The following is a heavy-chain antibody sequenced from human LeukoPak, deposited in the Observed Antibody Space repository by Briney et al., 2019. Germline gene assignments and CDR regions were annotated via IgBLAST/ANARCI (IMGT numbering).Heavy chain of an antibody. Sequence: AGGSLRLSCAASGFSFSDYTMTWVRQAPGRGLGWVSGISGSGSNTYYADSVRGRFTISRDNSKNTLHLQMNSLRAQDTAVYYCAKDVRGYSYGYGNWGQGTLVTVFS. CDR3: AKDVRGYSYGYGN. V-gene: IGHV3-23*01. CDR1: GFSFSDYT. D-gene: IGHD5-18*01. J-gene: IGHJ4*02. CDR2: ISGSGSNT.